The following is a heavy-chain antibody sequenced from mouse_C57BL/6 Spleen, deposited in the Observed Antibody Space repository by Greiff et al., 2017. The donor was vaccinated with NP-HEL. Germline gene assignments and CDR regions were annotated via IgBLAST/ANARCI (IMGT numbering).Heavy chain of an antibody. D-gene: IGHD1-1*01. V-gene: IGHV1-59*01. Sequence: QVQLQQPGAELVRPGTSVKLSCKASGYTFTSYWMHWVKQRPGQGLEWIGVIDPSDSYTNYNQKFKGKATLTVDTSSSTAYMQLSSLTSEDSAVYYCAREGTGVATDAMDYWGQGTSVTVSS. J-gene: IGHJ4*01. CDR1: GYTFTSYW. CDR3: AREGTGVATDAMDY. CDR2: IDPSDSYT.